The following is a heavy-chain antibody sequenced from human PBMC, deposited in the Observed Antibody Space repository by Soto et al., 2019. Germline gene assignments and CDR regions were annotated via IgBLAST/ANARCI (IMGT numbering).Heavy chain of an antibody. CDR3: ARVRTYYDSSGSLDY. J-gene: IGHJ4*02. CDR2: INPNSGDT. V-gene: IGHV1-2*02. CDR1: GYTFTGYF. Sequence: ASVKVSCKASGYTFTGYFMHWVRQAPGQGLEWMGWINPNSGDTNYAQKFQGRVTMTRDMSISTAYMELRRLTSDDTAIYYCARVRTYYDSSGSLDYWGQGTLVTVSS. D-gene: IGHD3-22*01.